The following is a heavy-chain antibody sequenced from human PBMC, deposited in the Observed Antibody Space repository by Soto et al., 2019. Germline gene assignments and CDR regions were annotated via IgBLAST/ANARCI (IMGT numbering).Heavy chain of an antibody. CDR2: IYYSGST. CDR3: ARVFSDSSSFFDP. V-gene: IGHV4-31*03. Sequence: QVQLQESGPGLVKPSQTLSLPCTVSGGSISSGGYYWSWIRQHPGKGLEWIGYIYYSGSTYYNPSLKSRVTISVDTSKNQCSLKLSSVTAADTAVYYCARVFSDSSSFFDPWGQGTLVTVSS. CDR1: GGSISSGGYY. J-gene: IGHJ5*02. D-gene: IGHD6-13*01.